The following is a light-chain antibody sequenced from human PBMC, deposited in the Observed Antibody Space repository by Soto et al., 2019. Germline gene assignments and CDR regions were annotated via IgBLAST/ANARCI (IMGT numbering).Light chain of an antibody. CDR2: KAS. V-gene: IGKV1-5*03. CDR1: QSISNW. Sequence: DIQMTQSPSTLSASVGDRVTITCRASQSISNWLAWYQQRPGKAPKLLIHKASNLESGVPSRFSGSGSGTEFTLTVNSLQVDDFATYYCQQYNSFPWTFGQGTKVDIK. J-gene: IGKJ1*01. CDR3: QQYNSFPWT.